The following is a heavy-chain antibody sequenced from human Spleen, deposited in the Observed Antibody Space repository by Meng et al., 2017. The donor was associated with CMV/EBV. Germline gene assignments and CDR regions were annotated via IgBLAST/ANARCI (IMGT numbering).Heavy chain of an antibody. D-gene: IGHD2-2*01. CDR1: GFTFRSYD. CDR2: MSYRWNTI. J-gene: IGHJ4*02. CDR3: ARVGTLRGYGSSTSCHIDY. V-gene: IGHV3-48*03. Sequence: VGSLRLSCGVSGFTFRSYDMIWVRQAPGKGLEWVSYMSYRWNTIYYADSMKGRFTISRDNAKNSLFLQTNSLRVEDTAVYYCARVGTLRGYGSSTSCHIDYWGQGALVTVSS.